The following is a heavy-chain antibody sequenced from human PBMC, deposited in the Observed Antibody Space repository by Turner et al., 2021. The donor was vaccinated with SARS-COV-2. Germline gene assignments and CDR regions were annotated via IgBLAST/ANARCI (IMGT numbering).Heavy chain of an antibody. V-gene: IGHV4-39*01. Sequence: LQLQESGPGLVKPPETLSLTCTVSAGSITKNYDYWGWIRQPPGKGLEWIGSIYYSGNTYYNPSLKSRVTISVDTSKSQFSLKLSSVTAADTAVYYCARLPERYFFDYWGQGALVTVSS. CDR1: AGSITKNYDY. CDR2: IYYSGNT. CDR3: ARLPERYFFDY. J-gene: IGHJ4*02.